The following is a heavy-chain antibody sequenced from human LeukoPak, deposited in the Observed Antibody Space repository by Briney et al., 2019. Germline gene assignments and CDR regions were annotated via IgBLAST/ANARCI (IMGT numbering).Heavy chain of an antibody. CDR1: GFTFGDYA. Sequence: GGSLRLSCTAPGFTFGDYAMSWVRQAPGKGLEWAGFIRSKAYGGTTEYAASVKGRFTISRDDSKSIAYLQMNSLKTEDTAVYYCTRDTDHPLYYFDYWGQGTLVTVSS. CDR2: IRSKAYGGTT. J-gene: IGHJ4*02. V-gene: IGHV3-49*04. D-gene: IGHD1-14*01. CDR3: TRDTDHPLYYFDY.